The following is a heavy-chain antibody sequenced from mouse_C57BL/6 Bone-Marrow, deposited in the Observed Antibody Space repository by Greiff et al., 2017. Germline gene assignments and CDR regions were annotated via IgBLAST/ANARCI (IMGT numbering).Heavy chain of an antibody. D-gene: IGHD2-4*01. V-gene: IGHV5-15*01. CDR1: GFTFSDYG. Sequence: EVQLVESGGGLVQPGGSLKLSCAASGFTFSDYGMAWVRQAPRKGPGWEASISNLAYSIYYADAVTGRFTISRENAKNTLYLEMSSLRSEDTAMYYCARMGLRRYAMDYWGQGTSVTVSS. CDR2: ISNLAYSI. J-gene: IGHJ4*01. CDR3: ARMGLRRYAMDY.